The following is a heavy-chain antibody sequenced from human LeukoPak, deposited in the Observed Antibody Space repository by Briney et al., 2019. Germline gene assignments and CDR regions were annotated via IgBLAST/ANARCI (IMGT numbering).Heavy chain of an antibody. CDR1: GFTFSSYA. V-gene: IGHV3-23*01. D-gene: IGHD3-9*01. CDR2: ISGSGGST. CDR3: AKGVRGYYDILTGYSAGYFDY. J-gene: IGHJ4*02. Sequence: GGSLRLSCAASGFTFSSYAMSWVRQAPGKGLEWVSAISGSGGSTYYADSVKGRFTISRDNSKNTLYLQMNSLRAEDTAVYYCAKGVRGYYDILTGYSAGYFDYWGQGTLVTVSS.